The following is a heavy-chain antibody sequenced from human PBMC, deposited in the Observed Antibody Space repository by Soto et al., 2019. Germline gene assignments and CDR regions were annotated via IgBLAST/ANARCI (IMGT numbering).Heavy chain of an antibody. Sequence: QVQLVQSGAEVKKPGASVKVSCKASGYTFSSNVVSWVRQAPGQGLEWMGWISTFNGNAHYAQKFQGRVTMTTDTSTNTAYMELTSLSSDDTAVYYCARLHGYSSGWYDYWGQGTLVTVSS. V-gene: IGHV1-18*04. J-gene: IGHJ4*02. CDR2: ISTFNGNA. D-gene: IGHD6-19*01. CDR3: ARLHGYSSGWYDY. CDR1: GYTFSSNV.